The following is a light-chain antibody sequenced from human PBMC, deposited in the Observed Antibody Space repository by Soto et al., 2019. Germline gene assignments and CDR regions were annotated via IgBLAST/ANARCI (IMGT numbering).Light chain of an antibody. CDR3: QSYNTAAFT. CDR1: QDIRNY. CDR2: AAS. J-gene: IGKJ3*01. V-gene: IGKV1-27*01. Sequence: DIQMTQSPSSLSASVGDRVTITCRASQDIRNYLAWYQQRPGKVPTLLIYAASTLQSGVPSRFSGSGSGTDYTLTISSLQPEDVATYYCQSYNTAAFTFGPGTKVDIK.